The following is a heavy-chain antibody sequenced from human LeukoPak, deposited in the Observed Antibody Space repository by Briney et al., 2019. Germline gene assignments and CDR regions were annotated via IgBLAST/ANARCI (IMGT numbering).Heavy chain of an antibody. CDR2: IKQDGSEK. CDR1: GFTFSSYW. V-gene: IGHV3-7*03. J-gene: IGHJ6*04. D-gene: IGHD2-2*01. Sequence: GGSLGLSCAASGFTFSSYWMSWVRQAPGKGLEWGANIKQDGSEKYYVDSVKGRFTISRDNAKNSLYLQMNSLRAEDTAVYYCARVGLRYCSSTSCTGGMDVWGKGTTVTVSS. CDR3: ARVGLRYCSSTSCTGGMDV.